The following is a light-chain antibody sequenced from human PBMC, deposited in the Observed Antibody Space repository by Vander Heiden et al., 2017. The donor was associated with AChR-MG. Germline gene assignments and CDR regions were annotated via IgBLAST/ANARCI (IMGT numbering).Light chain of an antibody. Sequence: DIQMTHSPSSLSASLRDRVTITCRASQGIRNGLGWDQQKPGKARKRLSSAACSLQSGVTSSVSGSGSGTEFTLTISSLQTEDVASHSCLQHNGYPRFGGGTKVEIK. CDR3: LQHNGYPR. CDR2: AAC. V-gene: IGKV1-17*01. J-gene: IGKJ4*01. CDR1: QGIRNG.